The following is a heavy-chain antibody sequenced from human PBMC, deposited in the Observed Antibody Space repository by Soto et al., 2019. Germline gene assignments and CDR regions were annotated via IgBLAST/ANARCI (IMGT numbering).Heavy chain of an antibody. V-gene: IGHV1-69*02. CDR2: IIPILGIA. CDR3: ARAEEYCSSTSCYAQGMDV. D-gene: IGHD2-2*01. Sequence: QVQLVQSGAEVKKPGSSVKVSCKASGGTFSSYTISWVRQAPGQGLEWMGRIIPILGIANYAQKFQGRVTITADKSTSTAYMELSSLRSEDTDVYYCARAEEYCSSTSCYAQGMDVWGQGTTVTVSS. J-gene: IGHJ6*02. CDR1: GGTFSSYT.